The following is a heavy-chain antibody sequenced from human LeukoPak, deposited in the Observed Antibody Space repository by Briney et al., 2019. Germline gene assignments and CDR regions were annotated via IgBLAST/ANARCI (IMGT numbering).Heavy chain of an antibody. V-gene: IGHV4-38-2*02. CDR3: ATESYGSGSYQYDY. CDR2: INHSGST. Sequence: SETLSLTCTVSGGSISSGYYWGWIRQPPGKGLEWIGEINHSGSTNYNPSLKSRVTISVDTSKNQFSLKLSSVTAADTAVYYCATESYGSGSYQYDYWGQGTLVTVSS. CDR1: GGSISSGYY. J-gene: IGHJ4*02. D-gene: IGHD3-10*01.